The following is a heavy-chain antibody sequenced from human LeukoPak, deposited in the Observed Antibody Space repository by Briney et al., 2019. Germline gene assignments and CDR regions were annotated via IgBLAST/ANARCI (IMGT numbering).Heavy chain of an antibody. CDR2: ISAYNGNT. J-gene: IGHJ4*02. D-gene: IGHD5-18*01. CDR3: ARDRSYTAMVKYCFDY. V-gene: IGHV1-18*01. Sequence: AASVKVSCKASGYTFTSYGISWVRQAPGRGLEWMGWISAYNGNTNYAQKLQGRVTMTTDTSTSTAYMELRSLRSDDTAVYYCARDRSYTAMVKYCFDYWGQGTLVTVSS. CDR1: GYTFTSYG.